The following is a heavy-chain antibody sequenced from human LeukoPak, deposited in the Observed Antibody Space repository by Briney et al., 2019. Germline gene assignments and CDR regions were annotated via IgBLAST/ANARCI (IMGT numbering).Heavy chain of an antibody. CDR2: IYYSGST. J-gene: IGHJ4*02. V-gene: IGHV4-59*01. CDR1: GGSISSYY. CDR3: ARGSGSYVHYFDY. Sequence: PETLSLTCTVSGGSISSYYGSWIRQPPGKGLEWIVYIYYSGSTNYNPSLKRRVTISVDTSQNQYSLKLSSVTAADTAVYYCARGSGSYVHYFDYWGQGTLVTVSS. D-gene: IGHD1-26*01.